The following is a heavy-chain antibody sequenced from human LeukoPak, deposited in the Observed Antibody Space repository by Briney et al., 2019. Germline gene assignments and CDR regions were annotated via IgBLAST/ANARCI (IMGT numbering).Heavy chain of an antibody. Sequence: GGSLRLSCAASGFTFSIYSMNCVRQAPGKGLEGVSSISSSRSYIYYADSGKGRFTISRNNTKNSLYLQVKIARAEYTAVYYCARSAPRLMIVVAVGSYGMDVWGQGTTVTVSS. D-gene: IGHD3-22*01. CDR3: ARSAPRLMIVVAVGSYGMDV. CDR1: GFTFSIYS. V-gene: IGHV3-21*04. CDR2: ISSSRSYI. J-gene: IGHJ6*02.